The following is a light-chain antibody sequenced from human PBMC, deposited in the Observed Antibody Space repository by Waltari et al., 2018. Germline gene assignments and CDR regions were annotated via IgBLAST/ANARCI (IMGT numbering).Light chain of an antibody. J-gene: IGKJ3*01. CDR2: DAS. Sequence: ETVLPPSPATLSLSPGETAHLSCRASPSVGSYLAWYQQKAGQAPRLLIYDASNRATDVPPRFSGSGSGTDFTLTISSLEPEDFAVYYCQQRLHWPPFTFGPGTKVDLK. V-gene: IGKV3-11*01. CDR1: PSVGSY. CDR3: QQRLHWPPFT.